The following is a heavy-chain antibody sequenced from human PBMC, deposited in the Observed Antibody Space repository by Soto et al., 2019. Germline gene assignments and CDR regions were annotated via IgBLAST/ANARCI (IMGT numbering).Heavy chain of an antibody. CDR1: GASISSGDSF. V-gene: IGHV4-30-4*01. J-gene: IGHJ5*02. CDR2: IYSSGST. Sequence: QVQLQESGPGLVKPSQTLSLTCTVSGASISSGDSFWGWIRQPPGKGLEWIAYIYSSGSTYYNPSLKRRVAISIDTSKNPFSLTLSSLTAADTAVYYCASLNLSFDPWGQGTLVTVSS. CDR3: ASLNLSFDP.